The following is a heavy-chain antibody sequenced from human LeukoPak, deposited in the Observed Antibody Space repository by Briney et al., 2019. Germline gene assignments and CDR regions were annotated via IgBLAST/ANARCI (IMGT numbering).Heavy chain of an antibody. D-gene: IGHD2-8*02. V-gene: IGHV1-8*01. CDR1: GYTFSSYD. J-gene: IGHJ4*02. Sequence: ASVKVSCKASGYTFSSYDINWVRQATGQGLEWVGWMNPSTGNTGYAQKFQGRVTMTRDTSTSTAYMELSSLKSEDTAVYYCARLSETPAFYPGGRYLYLAYWGQGAQVTVSS. CDR2: MNPSTGNT. CDR3: ARLSETPAFYPGGRYLYLAY.